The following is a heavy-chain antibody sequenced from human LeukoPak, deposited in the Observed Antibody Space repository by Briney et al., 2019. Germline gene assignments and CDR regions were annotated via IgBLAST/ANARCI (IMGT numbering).Heavy chain of an antibody. V-gene: IGHV3-23*01. J-gene: IGHJ4*02. CDR1: GFTFSSNV. CDR2: IPASGGST. Sequence: GGSLRLSCTASGFTFSSNVMIWVRQAPGKGLEWVSSIPASGGSTYYADSVKGRFTISRDNSKNSLYLQMNSLRAEDTAVYYCAKESSGGWYFDYWGQGTLVTVSS. D-gene: IGHD6-19*01. CDR3: AKESSGGWYFDY.